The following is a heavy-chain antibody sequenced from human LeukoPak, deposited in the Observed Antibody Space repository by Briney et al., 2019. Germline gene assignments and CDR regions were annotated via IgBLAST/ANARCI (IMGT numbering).Heavy chain of an antibody. Sequence: PGGFLRLSCAASGLTLDVYAVHWVRQAPGKGLEWVSGITWSNGEIAYADSVKGRFTISRDNAKMYLQMNSLRTEDTAVYYCAKSLRNGSGWASDYWGQGTLVTVSS. CDR3: AKSLRNGSGWASDY. CDR2: ITWSNGEI. J-gene: IGHJ4*02. CDR1: GLTLDVYA. D-gene: IGHD6-19*01. V-gene: IGHV3-9*01.